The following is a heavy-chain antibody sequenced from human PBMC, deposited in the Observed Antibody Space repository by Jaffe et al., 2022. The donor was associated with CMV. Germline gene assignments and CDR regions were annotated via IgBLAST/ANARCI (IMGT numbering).Heavy chain of an antibody. CDR3: TKAMTNLNQHLHS. Sequence: EVQLVESGGGLMKPGESLRLSCATSGFMIDNYAMTWVRQTPGKGLNWVATSSGNGGEIHYADSVKGRFTISRDNSRKMLYLQMDRLKVEDTAIYYCTKAMTNLNQHLHSWGQGTLVTVSP. CDR1: GFMIDNYA. J-gene: IGHJ4*02. V-gene: IGHV3-23*04. D-gene: IGHD6-13*01. CDR2: SSGNGGEI.